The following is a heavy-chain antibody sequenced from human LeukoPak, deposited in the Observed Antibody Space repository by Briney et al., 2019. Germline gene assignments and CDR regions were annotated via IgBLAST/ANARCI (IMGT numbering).Heavy chain of an antibody. CDR1: GYTFTSYG. J-gene: IGHJ6*03. Sequence: ASVKVSCKASGYTFTSYGISWVRQAPGQGLEWMGWISAYNGNTNYAQKLQGRVTMTTDTSTSTAHMELRSLRSDDTAVYYCARFTDYYYYMDVWGKGTTVTISS. D-gene: IGHD3-16*01. CDR2: ISAYNGNT. CDR3: ARFTDYYYYMDV. V-gene: IGHV1-18*01.